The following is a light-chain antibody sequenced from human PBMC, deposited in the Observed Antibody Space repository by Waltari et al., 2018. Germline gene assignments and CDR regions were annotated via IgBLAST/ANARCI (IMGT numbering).Light chain of an antibody. V-gene: IGKV3-11*01. CDR1: QRVRC. J-gene: IGKJ2*03. Sequence: ESVFPQSPATLSLSPGERATLSCRASQRVRCLAWYQQKPGQAPRLLIYDASTRATGIPARFSGSGSGTAFTLTISSLEPEDFAVYYCLQHSNWPRYSFGQGTKLEIK. CDR2: DAS. CDR3: LQHSNWPRYS.